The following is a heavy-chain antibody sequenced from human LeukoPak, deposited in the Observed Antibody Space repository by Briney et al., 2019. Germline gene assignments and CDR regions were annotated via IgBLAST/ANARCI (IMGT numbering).Heavy chain of an antibody. J-gene: IGHJ4*02. D-gene: IGHD3-22*01. Sequence: GGSLRLSCAVSGITLSNYGMSWVRQAPGKGLEWVAGISGSGGSTNYATSVKGRFTISRDNPKNTLYLQMNSLRAEDTAVYFCAKRGVVIRVILVGFHKEAYYFDSWGQGALVTVSS. CDR2: ISGSGGST. CDR3: AKRGVVIRVILVGFHKEAYYFDS. CDR1: GITLSNYG. V-gene: IGHV3-23*01.